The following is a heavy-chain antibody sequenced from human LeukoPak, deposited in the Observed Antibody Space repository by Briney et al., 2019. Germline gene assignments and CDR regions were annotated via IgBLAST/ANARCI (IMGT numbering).Heavy chain of an antibody. J-gene: IGHJ5*02. V-gene: IGHV1-8*01. CDR2: MNPNSGNT. CDR1: GYTFTSYD. CDR3: ARRGYNWNDEGNWFDP. D-gene: IGHD1-1*01. Sequence: GASVKVSCKASGYTFTSYDINWVRQATGQGLEWMGWMNPNSGNTGYAQKFQGRVTMTRNTSISTAYMELSSLRSEDTAMYYCARRGYNWNDEGNWFDPWGQGTLVTVSS.